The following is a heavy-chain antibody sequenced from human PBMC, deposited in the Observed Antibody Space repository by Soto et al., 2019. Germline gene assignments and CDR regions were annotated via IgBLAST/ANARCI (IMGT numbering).Heavy chain of an antibody. CDR1: GGSISSSSYY. J-gene: IGHJ4*02. V-gene: IGHV4-39*01. CDR3: ASGPGFDYIVGLWYPFDY. D-gene: IGHD2-15*01. Sequence: SETLSLTCTVSGGSISSSSYYWGWIRQPPGKGLEWIGSIYYSGSTYYNPSLKSRCTISVDTSKRQFSLKLSSVTAADTAVYYCASGPGFDYIVGLWYPFDYWGQGTLVTVSS. CDR2: IYYSGST.